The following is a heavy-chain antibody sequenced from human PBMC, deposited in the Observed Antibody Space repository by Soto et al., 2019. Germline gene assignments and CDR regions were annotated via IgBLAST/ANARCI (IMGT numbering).Heavy chain of an antibody. D-gene: IGHD4-17*01. CDR3: AKDISGDYFIAFDI. V-gene: IGHV3-9*01. Sequence: EVPLVESGGGLVQPGRSLRLSCAASGFTFDDYAMHWVRLAPGKGLGWVSGITWNSGSIVYAHSVKGRFTISRDNAKNSLYLQMNSLRAEDTALYYCAKDISGDYFIAFDIWGQGTMVSVSS. CDR1: GFTFDDYA. CDR2: ITWNSGSI. J-gene: IGHJ3*02.